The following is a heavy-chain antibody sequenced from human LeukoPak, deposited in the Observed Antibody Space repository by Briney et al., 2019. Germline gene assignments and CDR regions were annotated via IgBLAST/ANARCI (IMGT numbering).Heavy chain of an antibody. CDR2: IYYSGST. J-gene: IGHJ4*02. V-gene: IGHV4-59*08. D-gene: IGHD6-6*01. Sequence: PSETLSLTCTVSGGSISSYYWSWIRQPPGKGLEWIGYIYYSGSTNYNPSLKSRVTISVDTSKNQFSLKLSSVTAADTAVYYCARAPSPMYSSSAPLDYWGQGTLVIVSS. CDR3: ARAPSPMYSSSAPLDY. CDR1: GGSISSYY.